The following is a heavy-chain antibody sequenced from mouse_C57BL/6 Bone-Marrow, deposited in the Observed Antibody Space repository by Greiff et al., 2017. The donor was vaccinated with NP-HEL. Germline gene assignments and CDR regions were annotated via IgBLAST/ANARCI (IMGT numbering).Heavy chain of an antibody. CDR2: IYPGDGDT. V-gene: IGHV1-82*01. Sequence: VKLQQSGPELVKPGASVKISCKASGYAFSSSWMNWVKQRTGKGLEWIGRIYPGDGDTNYNGKFKGKATLTADKSSSTAYMQLSSLTSEDSAVYFCARRNFFFDYWGQGTTLTVSS. J-gene: IGHJ2*01. CDR3: ARRNFFFDY. CDR1: GYAFSSSW.